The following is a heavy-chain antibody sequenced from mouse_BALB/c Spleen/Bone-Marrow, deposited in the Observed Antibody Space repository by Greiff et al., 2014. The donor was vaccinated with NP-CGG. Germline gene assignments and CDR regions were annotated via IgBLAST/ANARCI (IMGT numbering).Heavy chain of an antibody. Sequence: EVQRVASGGGLVKPGGSLKLSCAASGFTFSDYYMYWVRQTPEKRLEWVATISDGGGYTYYPDSVWGRFTISRDNAKNNLYLQKSSLKSEDTAMYYCARSGERYGAMDYWGQGTSVTVFS. J-gene: IGHJ4*01. CDR2: ISDGGGYT. D-gene: IGHD2-10*02. V-gene: IGHV5-4*02. CDR1: GFTFSDYY. CDR3: ARSGERYGAMDY.